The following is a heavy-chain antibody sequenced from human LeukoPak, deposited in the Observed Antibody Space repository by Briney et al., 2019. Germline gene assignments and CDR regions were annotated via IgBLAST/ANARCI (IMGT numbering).Heavy chain of an antibody. Sequence: SETLSLTCTVSGGSISSFYWSWIRQPPGKGLEWIGYIYYTGSTNYNSSLKSRVTISVDTSKNQFSLNLSSVTAADTAVYYCARESTGFGEFVWFDPWGQGTLVTVSS. CDR3: ARESTGFGEFVWFDP. D-gene: IGHD3-10*01. V-gene: IGHV4-59*01. J-gene: IGHJ5*02. CDR1: GGSISSFY. CDR2: IYYTGST.